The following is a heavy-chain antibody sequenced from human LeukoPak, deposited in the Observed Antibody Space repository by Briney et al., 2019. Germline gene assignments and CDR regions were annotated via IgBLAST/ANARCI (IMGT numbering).Heavy chain of an antibody. Sequence: GGSLRLSCAASGFTFSSYSMNWVRQAPGKGLEWVSSISSSSSYIYYADSVKGRFTISRDNAKNSLYLQMNSLRAEDTAVYYCANLGYCSGGSCYYLGYGMDVWGQGTTVTVSS. J-gene: IGHJ6*02. CDR2: ISSSSSYI. CDR1: GFTFSSYS. CDR3: ANLGYCSGGSCYYLGYGMDV. V-gene: IGHV3-21*01. D-gene: IGHD2-15*01.